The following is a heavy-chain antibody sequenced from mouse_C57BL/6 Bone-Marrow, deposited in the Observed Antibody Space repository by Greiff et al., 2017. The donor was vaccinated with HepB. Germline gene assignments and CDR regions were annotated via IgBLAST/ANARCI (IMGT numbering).Heavy chain of an antibody. CDR3: AGGRWGLL. CDR2: IYPRSGNT. D-gene: IGHD1-1*01. V-gene: IGHV1-81*01. J-gene: IGHJ3*01. CDR1: GYTFTSYG. Sequence: QVQLLQSGAELVRPGASLKLSCKASGYTFTSYGISWVKQRTGQGLEWIGEIYPRSGNTYYNEKFKGQATLTADNSSSTAYMELRRLTSEDSAVYFCAGGRWGLLWGRGNVVTVSA.